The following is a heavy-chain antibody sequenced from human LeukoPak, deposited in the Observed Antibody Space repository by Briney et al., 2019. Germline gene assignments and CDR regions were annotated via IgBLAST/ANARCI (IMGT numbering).Heavy chain of an antibody. J-gene: IGHJ6*03. D-gene: IGHD6-19*01. CDR1: GFTFGDYA. V-gene: IGHV3-49*03. Sequence: GGSLRLPCTASGFTFGDYAMSWFRQAPGKGLEWVGFIRSKAYGGTTEYAASVKGRFTISRDDSKSIAYLQMNSLKTEDTAVYYCTRYPVAGYYYYYMDVWGKGTTVTVSS. CDR3: TRYPVAGYYYYYMDV. CDR2: IRSKAYGGTT.